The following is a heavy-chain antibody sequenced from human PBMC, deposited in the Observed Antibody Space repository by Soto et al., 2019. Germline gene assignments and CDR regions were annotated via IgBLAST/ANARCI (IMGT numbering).Heavy chain of an antibody. CDR2: FDPEDGET. V-gene: IGHV1-24*01. J-gene: IGHJ4*02. Sequence: GASVKVSCKVSGYTLTELSMHWVRQAPGKGLEWMGGFDPEDGETIYAQKFQGRVTMTEDTSTDTAYMELSSLRSEDTAVYYCATQGDSSGWYNVDYWGQGTLVTVSS. CDR3: ATQGDSSGWYNVDY. CDR1: GYTLTELS. D-gene: IGHD6-19*01.